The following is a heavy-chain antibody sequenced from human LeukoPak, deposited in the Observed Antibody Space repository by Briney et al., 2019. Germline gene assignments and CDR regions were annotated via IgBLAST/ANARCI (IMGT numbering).Heavy chain of an antibody. V-gene: IGHV1-18*01. CDR3: ARGGLEVAPTLTGEDAFDI. J-gene: IGHJ3*02. D-gene: IGHD2-15*01. CDR2: ISAYNGNT. CDR1: GYTFTSYG. Sequence: GASVKVSCKASGYTFTSYGICWVRQAPGQGLEWMGWISAYNGNTNYAQKLQGRVTMTTDTSTSTAYMELRSLRSDDTAVYYCARGGLEVAPTLTGEDAFDIWGQGTMVTVSS.